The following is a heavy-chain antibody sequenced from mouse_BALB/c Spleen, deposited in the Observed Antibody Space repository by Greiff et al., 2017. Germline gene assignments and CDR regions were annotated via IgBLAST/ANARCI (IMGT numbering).Heavy chain of an antibody. D-gene: IGHD1-1*01. CDR3: AGYYYGSSGFDD. Sequence: EVKLVESGGDLVKPGGSLKLSCAASGFTFSSYGMSWVRQTPDKRLEWVATISSGGSYTYYPDSVKGRFTISRDNAKNTLYLQMSSLKSEDTAMYDCAGYYYGSSGFDDWGQGTTLTVSS. CDR2: ISSGGSYT. J-gene: IGHJ2*01. CDR1: GFTFSSYG. V-gene: IGHV5-6*01.